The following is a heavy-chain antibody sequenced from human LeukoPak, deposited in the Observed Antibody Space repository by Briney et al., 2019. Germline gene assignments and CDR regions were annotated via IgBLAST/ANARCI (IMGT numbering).Heavy chain of an antibody. CDR3: AKSQGDMGDY. CDR2: IYSDGRT. Sequence: GESLRLSCAASGFTISSNYMSWVRQAPGKGLEWVSVIYSDGRTFYADSVKGRFTISRDNSKNTLYLQMNSLRAEDTAIYYCAKSQGDMGDYWGQGTLVTVSS. J-gene: IGHJ4*02. V-gene: IGHV3-53*01. CDR1: GFTISSNY. D-gene: IGHD3-9*01.